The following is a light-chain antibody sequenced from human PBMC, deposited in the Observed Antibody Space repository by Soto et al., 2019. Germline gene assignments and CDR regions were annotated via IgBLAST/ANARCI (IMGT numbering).Light chain of an antibody. Sequence: QSVLTQPPSVSGAPGQRVTISCTGSSSNIGAGYDVHWYQQLPGTAPKLLIYGNTNRPSGVPDRISGSKSGTSASLAISGLQAGDETDYYCQSYDSSLSGYVFGTGTKVTVL. J-gene: IGLJ1*01. CDR2: GNT. CDR3: QSYDSSLSGYV. V-gene: IGLV1-40*01. CDR1: SSNIGAGYD.